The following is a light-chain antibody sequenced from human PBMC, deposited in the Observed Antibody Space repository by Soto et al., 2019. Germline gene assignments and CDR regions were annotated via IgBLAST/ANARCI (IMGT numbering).Light chain of an antibody. CDR3: MQALQTPWT. J-gene: IGKJ1*01. CDR2: LGS. Sequence: DIVMTQSPLSLPVTPGEPASISCRSSQSLLPSNGYIHLDWYLQKPEQSPQLLISLGSNRASGVPDRCSASGSCTYFTLKISRVEAEEVGVYYGMQALQTPWTVGQGTKVYSK. CDR1: QSLLPSNGYIH. V-gene: IGKV2-28*01.